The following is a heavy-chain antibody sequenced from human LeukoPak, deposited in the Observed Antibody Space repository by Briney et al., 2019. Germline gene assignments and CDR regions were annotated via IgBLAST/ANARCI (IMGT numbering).Heavy chain of an antibody. CDR2: VNPNSSGT. J-gene: IGHJ4*02. Sequence: ASVKVSCKASGYTFSGYYIHWVRQAPGQGHEWMGWVNPNSSGTNYGQNFQGRVTMTRDTSISTAYMELGGLTPDDTAVYYCARAGYYDSSGYYHPFDYWGQGIVVTVSS. CDR3: ARAGYYDSSGYYHPFDY. V-gene: IGHV1-2*02. D-gene: IGHD3-22*01. CDR1: GYTFSGYY.